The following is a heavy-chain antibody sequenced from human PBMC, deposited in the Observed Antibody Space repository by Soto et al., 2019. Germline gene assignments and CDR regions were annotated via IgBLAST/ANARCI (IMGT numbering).Heavy chain of an antibody. Sequence: QVQLVQSGAEMKKPGDSVKVSCKTSGYIFTSYGITWVRQAPGQGLEWMGWISAYNGNTNYAQKFQSRVTMTTDTSTSTGYMELRSVGSYGAAVYYCVTHGSGSYWGQGTLVTVSS. D-gene: IGHD3-10*01. CDR2: ISAYNGNT. V-gene: IGHV1-18*01. CDR3: VTHGSGSY. CDR1: GYIFTSYG. J-gene: IGHJ4*02.